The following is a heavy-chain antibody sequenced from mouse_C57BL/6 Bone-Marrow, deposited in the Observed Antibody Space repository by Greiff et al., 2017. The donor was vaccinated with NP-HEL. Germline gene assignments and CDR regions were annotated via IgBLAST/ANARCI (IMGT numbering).Heavy chain of an antibody. CDR3: ANDYDGNYYAMDY. J-gene: IGHJ4*01. V-gene: IGHV2-5*01. CDR1: GFSLTSYG. CDR2: IWRGGST. D-gene: IGHD2-4*01. Sequence: QVHVKQSGPGLVQPSQSLSITCTVSGFSLTSYGVHWVRQSPGKGLEWLGVIWRGGSTAYNAAFMSRLSITKDNSKSQVFFKMNSLQADDTAIYYCANDYDGNYYAMDYWGQGTSVTVSS.